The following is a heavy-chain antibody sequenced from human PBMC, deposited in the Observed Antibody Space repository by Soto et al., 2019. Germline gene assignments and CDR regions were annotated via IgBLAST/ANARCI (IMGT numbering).Heavy chain of an antibody. CDR2: IYWDDDK. V-gene: IGHV2-5*02. Sequence: QITLKESGPTLVKPTQTLTLTCTFSGFSLSTSGVGVGWIRQPPGKALEWLALIYWDDDKRYSPSLKNRLTLNKTNSKNQVVLTMNNMDHVDIATYYCAHSLYDYVWGTNWFDPWGQGTLVTVSS. J-gene: IGHJ5*02. CDR1: GFSLSTSGVG. CDR3: AHSLYDYVWGTNWFDP. D-gene: IGHD3-16*01.